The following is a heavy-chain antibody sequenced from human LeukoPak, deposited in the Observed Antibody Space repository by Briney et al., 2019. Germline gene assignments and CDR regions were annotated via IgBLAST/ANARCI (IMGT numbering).Heavy chain of an antibody. CDR1: GGSISSSRDY. Sequence: SETLSLTCIVSGGSISSSRDYWAWIRQPPGKGLDWNANIYYSGSTYYSPSLKSRVIISVDTSKNQFSLKLSSVTAADTAVYYCARGLNYYDSSGYYYGSETYYFGYWGQGTLVTVSS. J-gene: IGHJ4*02. CDR2: IYYSGST. V-gene: IGHV4-39*07. D-gene: IGHD3-22*01. CDR3: ARGLNYYDSSGYYYGSETYYFGY.